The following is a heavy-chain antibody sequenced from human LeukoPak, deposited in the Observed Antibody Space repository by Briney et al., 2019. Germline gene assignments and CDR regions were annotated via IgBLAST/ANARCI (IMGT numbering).Heavy chain of an antibody. CDR3: ARETSQKGAHYMDV. V-gene: IGHV4-59*01. Sequence: AETLSLTCTVSGGSISSYHWSWIRQPPGKGLKWIGYIYYSGSTSYSPSLRSRVTISVDTSKNQFSLKLSSVTAADTAVYYCARETSQKGAHYMDVWGKGTTVTISS. CDR1: GGSISSYH. D-gene: IGHD3-16*01. J-gene: IGHJ6*03. CDR2: IYYSGST.